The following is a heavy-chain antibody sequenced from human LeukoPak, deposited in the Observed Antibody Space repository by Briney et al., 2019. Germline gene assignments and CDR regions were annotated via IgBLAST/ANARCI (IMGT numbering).Heavy chain of an antibody. Sequence: PGGSLRLSCAASGFTFSNYGMHWVRQAPGKGLEWVAVIWYDGSNKYYADSVKGRFTISRDNSKNTLYLEMNSLRAEDTAVYHCARGFGGYYPYFDLWGQGTLVTVSS. CDR3: ARGFGGYYPYFDL. CDR2: IWYDGSNK. CDR1: GFTFSNYG. J-gene: IGHJ4*02. V-gene: IGHV3-33*01. D-gene: IGHD3-3*01.